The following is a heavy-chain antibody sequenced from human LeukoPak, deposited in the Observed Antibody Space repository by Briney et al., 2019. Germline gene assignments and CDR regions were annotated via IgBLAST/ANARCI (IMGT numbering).Heavy chain of an antibody. Sequence: ASVKVSCKASGYTFTSYYMHWVRQAPGQGLDWMGIINPSGGSTSYAQKFQGRVTITRDTSTSTVYMELSSRRPEDTAVYYCARETVGGTWWFDPWGQGTRVSVSS. CDR1: GYTFTSYY. CDR2: INPSGGST. CDR3: ARETVGGTWWFDP. D-gene: IGHD3-16*01. V-gene: IGHV1-46*01. J-gene: IGHJ5*02.